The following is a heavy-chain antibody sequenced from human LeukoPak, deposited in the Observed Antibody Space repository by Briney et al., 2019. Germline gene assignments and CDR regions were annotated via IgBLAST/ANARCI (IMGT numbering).Heavy chain of an antibody. CDR3: ARGVYSYGYYFDY. D-gene: IGHD5-18*01. CDR1: GYTFNSFG. V-gene: IGHV1-8*01. J-gene: IGHJ4*02. Sequence: ASVKVSCKASGYTFNSFGINWVRLATGQGLEWMGRMNPNSGNTGYAQKFQGRVTMTRNTSISTAYMELSSLRSEDTAVYYCARGVYSYGYYFDYWGQGTLVTVSS. CDR2: MNPNSGNT.